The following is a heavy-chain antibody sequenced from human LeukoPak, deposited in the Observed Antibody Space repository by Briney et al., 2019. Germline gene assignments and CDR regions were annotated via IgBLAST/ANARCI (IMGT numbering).Heavy chain of an antibody. D-gene: IGHD3-3*01. CDR3: ARGSGVVITPDAFDI. CDR2: ISSSSSYT. V-gene: IGHV3-21*01. Sequence: GGSLRLSCAASGFTFSSYSMNWVRQAPGKGLEWVSSISSSSSYTYYADSVKGRFTISRDNAKNSLYLQMNSLRAEDTAVYYCARGSGVVITPDAFDIWGQGTMVTVSS. J-gene: IGHJ3*02. CDR1: GFTFSSYS.